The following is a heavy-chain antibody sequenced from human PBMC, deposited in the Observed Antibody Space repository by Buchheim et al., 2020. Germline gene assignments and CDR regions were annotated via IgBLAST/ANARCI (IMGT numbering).Heavy chain of an antibody. CDR3: ARDSKPYSRSWYVYLDL. J-gene: IGHJ2*01. D-gene: IGHD6-13*01. V-gene: IGHV3-33*08. Sequence: QVQLVESGGGVVQPGRSLRLSCAASGFTFSSYGMHWVRQAPGKGLEWVAVIWYDGSNKYYADSVKGRFTISRDNSKNTLYLQMNSLRAEDTAMYYCARDSKPYSRSWYVYLDLWGRGTL. CDR1: GFTFSSYG. CDR2: IWYDGSNK.